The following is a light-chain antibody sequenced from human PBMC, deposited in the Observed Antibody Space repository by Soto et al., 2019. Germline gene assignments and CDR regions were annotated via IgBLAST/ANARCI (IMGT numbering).Light chain of an antibody. Sequence: QSVLIQPPSASGTPGQRVTISCSGSSSNIGSNTVNWYQQLPGTAPKLLIYSHNQRPSGVPDRFSGSKSGTSASLAISGLQSEDEADYYCAAGDDSLTGVVFGGGTKLTVL. J-gene: IGLJ2*01. CDR1: SSNIGSNT. V-gene: IGLV1-44*01. CDR2: SHN. CDR3: AAGDDSLTGVV.